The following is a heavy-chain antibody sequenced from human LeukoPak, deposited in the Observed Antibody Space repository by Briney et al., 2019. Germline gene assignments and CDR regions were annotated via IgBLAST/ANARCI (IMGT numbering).Heavy chain of an antibody. V-gene: IGHV4-4*07. D-gene: IGHD5-12*01. CDR1: GGSISSYY. CDR3: ARGGYSGYDPYYFDY. CDR2: IYTSGGT. J-gene: IGHJ4*02. Sequence: SETLSLTCTVSGGSISSYYWSWIRQPAGKGLEWIGRIYTSGGTNYNPSLNSRVSMSVDTSKNQFSLKLSAVTAADTAVYYCARGGYSGYDPYYFDYWGQGTLVIVSS.